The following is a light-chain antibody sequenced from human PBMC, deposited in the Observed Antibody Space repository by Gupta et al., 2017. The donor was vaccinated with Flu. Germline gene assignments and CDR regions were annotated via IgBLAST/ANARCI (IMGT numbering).Light chain of an antibody. V-gene: IGLV3-21*04. J-gene: IGLJ3*02. CDR1: EIGSNS. CDR2: TDS. Sequence: MSSSGSTEIGSNSVYWYQQMTGPAPVLLIFTDSNRLTGIPARVSGSNYGNTATLTTSRVEAGDEADYYCQVYDDGSDHWVFGGGTKLTVL. CDR3: QVYDDGSDHWV.